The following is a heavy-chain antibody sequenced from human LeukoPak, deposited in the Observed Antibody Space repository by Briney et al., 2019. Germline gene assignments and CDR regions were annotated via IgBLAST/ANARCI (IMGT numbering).Heavy chain of an antibody. V-gene: IGHV3-21*01. CDR2: ISSTSSYI. CDR3: ARGKELLRWPKSVDY. Sequence: PGGSLRLSCAASGFTFSSYFMNWVRQAPGKGLEWVSSISSTSSYIYYADSVKGRFTISRDNAKNSLYLQMNSLRAEDTAAYYCARGKELLRWPKSVDYWGQGTLVTVSS. D-gene: IGHD4-23*01. CDR1: GFTFSSYF. J-gene: IGHJ4*02.